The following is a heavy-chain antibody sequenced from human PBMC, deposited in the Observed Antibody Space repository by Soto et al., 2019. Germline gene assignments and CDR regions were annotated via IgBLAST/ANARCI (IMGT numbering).Heavy chain of an antibody. J-gene: IGHJ4*02. D-gene: IGHD7-27*01. CDR2: IWYDGSNK. CDR3: ARDLGKGNWPFDY. CDR1: GFGFSNYG. Sequence: QVQLVESGGGVVQPGRSLRLSCAASGFGFSNYGMHWVRQAPGKGLEWVAVIWYDGSNKYYAESVKGRFTISRDNPKNTLYLQMNSLRAEDTAVYYCARDLGKGNWPFDYWGQGTLVTVSS. V-gene: IGHV3-33*01.